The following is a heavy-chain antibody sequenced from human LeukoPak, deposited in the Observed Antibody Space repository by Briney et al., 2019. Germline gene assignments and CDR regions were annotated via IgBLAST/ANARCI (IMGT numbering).Heavy chain of an antibody. Sequence: EASVKASCKASGGTFSSYAISWVRQAPGQGIEWMGRIIPIFGTANYSQKFQGRVTITTDESTSTAYMELSSLRSEDTAVYYCARDLTMVRGAHYYYYYMDVWGKGTTVTVSS. D-gene: IGHD3-10*01. CDR3: ARDLTMVRGAHYYYYYMDV. CDR1: GGTFSSYA. V-gene: IGHV1-69*05. CDR2: IIPIFGTA. J-gene: IGHJ6*03.